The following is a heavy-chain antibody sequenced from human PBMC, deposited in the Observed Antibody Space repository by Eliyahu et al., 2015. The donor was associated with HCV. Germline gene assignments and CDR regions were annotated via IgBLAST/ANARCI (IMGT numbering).Heavy chain of an antibody. CDR1: GFXFXDYP. CDR3: AKALESDTSRYVDV. J-gene: IGHJ6*03. CDR2: ITDSGNKV. D-gene: IGHD3-3*01. V-gene: IGHV3-23*01. Sequence: EVQVLESGGGLVQPGGSLRLSCEXSGFXFXDYPMTWVRQTAGKGLGWVSSITDSGNKVYYTDSVEGRFTISRDNSRRVLYLQMNNVRAGDTATYFCAKALESDTSRYVDVWGKGASVTVAS.